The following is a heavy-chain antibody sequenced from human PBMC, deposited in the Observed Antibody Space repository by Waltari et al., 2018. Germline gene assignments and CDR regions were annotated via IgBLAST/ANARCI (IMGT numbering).Heavy chain of an antibody. Sequence: EVQLLESGGGSVQPGGSLRLSCAASGFAFSNFAMTWVRQAPGKGLEWVSAIGGTGAFTYYADSVKCRFTITRDNSKNTVYLQMNSLRAEDTAVYYCAKDMGSSWYQIDYWGQGNLVTVSS. CDR2: IGGTGAFT. V-gene: IGHV3-23*01. CDR1: GFAFSNFA. CDR3: AKDMGSSWYQIDY. D-gene: IGHD6-13*01. J-gene: IGHJ4*02.